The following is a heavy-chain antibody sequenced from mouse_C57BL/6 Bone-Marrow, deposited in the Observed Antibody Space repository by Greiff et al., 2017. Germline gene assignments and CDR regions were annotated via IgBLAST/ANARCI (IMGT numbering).Heavy chain of an antibody. CDR2: IDPENGDT. CDR1: GFNIKDDY. J-gene: IGHJ2*01. V-gene: IGHV14-4*01. CDR3: TTSYYGTYFDY. Sequence: VQLQQPGAELVRPGASVKLSCTASGFNIKDDYMHWVKQRPEQGLEWIGWIDPENGDTEYASKFQGKATITADTSSNTAYLQLSSLTSEDTAVYYCTTSYYGTYFDYWGQGTTLTVSS. D-gene: IGHD1-1*01.